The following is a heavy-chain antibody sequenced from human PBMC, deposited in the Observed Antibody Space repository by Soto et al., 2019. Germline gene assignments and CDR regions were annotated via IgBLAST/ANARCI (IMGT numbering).Heavy chain of an antibody. D-gene: IGHD3-22*01. CDR3: ARDLGYYDSSGYFDS. J-gene: IGHJ4*02. V-gene: IGHV3-11*01. Sequence: QVQLVESGGDLVKPGGSLRLSCAASGFTFSDYYMSWIRQAPGEGLEWVSYISSSDSIIYYAASVKGRFTISRDNAKNSLYLQMNSLRAEDTAVYYCARDLGYYDSSGYFDSWGQGTLVTVSS. CDR1: GFTFSDYY. CDR2: ISSSDSII.